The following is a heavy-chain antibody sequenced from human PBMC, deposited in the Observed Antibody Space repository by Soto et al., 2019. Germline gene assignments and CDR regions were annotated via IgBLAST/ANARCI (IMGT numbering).Heavy chain of an antibody. V-gene: IGHV5-51*01. Sequence: HGESLKISCKGSGYGFTSYLIGWVRQMPGKGLEWMGIIDTADSDTRYSPSFQGQVNISAEKSISTAYLQWSSLKASDSAMYYCARPGETGSYSYFDYWGQGTLVTVSS. D-gene: IGHD3-9*01. CDR3: ARPGETGSYSYFDY. CDR2: IDTADSDT. CDR1: GYGFTSYL. J-gene: IGHJ4*02.